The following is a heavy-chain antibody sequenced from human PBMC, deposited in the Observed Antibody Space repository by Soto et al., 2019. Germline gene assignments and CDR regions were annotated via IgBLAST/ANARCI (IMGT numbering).Heavy chain of an antibody. J-gene: IGHJ5*02. CDR3: ASSGIVGREVNTWFDP. CDR2: ISYRGST. CDR1: AGPITTSY. Sequence: ASETLSLTCTVSAGPITTSYWSWIRQPLGKALEWIGYISYRGSTNYNPSLKSRLTISIDTSKSQISLKLTSMTTADTAVYYCASSGIVGREVNTWFDPWGQGTLVTVSS. D-gene: IGHD3-22*01. V-gene: IGHV4-59*01.